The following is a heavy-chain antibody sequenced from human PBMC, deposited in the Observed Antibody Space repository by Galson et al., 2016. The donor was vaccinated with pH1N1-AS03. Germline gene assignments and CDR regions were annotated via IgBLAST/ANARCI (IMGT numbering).Heavy chain of an antibody. D-gene: IGHD3-22*01. CDR1: GFTFSSYG. J-gene: IGHJ4*02. CDR3: ARGQGYNSGYFDTDY. Sequence: SLRLSCAASGFTFSSYGMHWVRQTPGKGLEWVAVIWYDGSNKYYADSVKGRFTISRDNSKNTLYLQMSILRAEDTAVYYCARGQGYNSGYFDTDYWGRGTLVTVSS. CDR2: IWYDGSNK. V-gene: IGHV3-33*01.